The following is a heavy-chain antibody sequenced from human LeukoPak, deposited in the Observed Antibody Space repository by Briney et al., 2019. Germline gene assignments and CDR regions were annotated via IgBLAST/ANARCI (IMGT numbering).Heavy chain of an antibody. CDR2: INSDGSDT. V-gene: IGHV3-74*01. CDR1: GFSISSNW. D-gene: IGHD4-17*01. CDR3: ARVDYGDYVAAIDI. J-gene: IGHJ3*02. Sequence: GGSLRLSCAASGFSISSNWMHWVRQTPGKGLVWVSRINSDGSDTSYADSVKGRFTISRDNAKNTLYLQMNSLRAEDTAVYHCARVDYGDYVAAIDIWGQGTVVTVSS.